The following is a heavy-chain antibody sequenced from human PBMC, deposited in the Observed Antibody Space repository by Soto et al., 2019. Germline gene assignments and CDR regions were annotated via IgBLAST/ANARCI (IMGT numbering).Heavy chain of an antibody. CDR1: GYSFTNYY. CDR2: IIPIFGNT. V-gene: IGHV1-18*04. CDR3: AREFKCYDILTGYCNWFDP. D-gene: IGHD3-9*01. Sequence: ASVKVSCKASGYSFTNYYMHWVRQAPGQGLEWMGGIIPIFGNTNYAQKLQGRVTMTTDTSTSTAYMELRSLRSDDTAVYYCAREFKCYDILTGYCNWFDPWGQGTLVTVSS. J-gene: IGHJ5*02.